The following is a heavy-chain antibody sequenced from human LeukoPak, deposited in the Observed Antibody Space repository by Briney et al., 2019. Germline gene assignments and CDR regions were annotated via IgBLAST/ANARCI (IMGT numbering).Heavy chain of an antibody. CDR2: IRYDGSSD. Sequence: PGGSLRLPCAASGFNFNNYGIHWLRQAPGRGLEWVAFIRYDGSSDYYRDSVRGRFTISRDNSKNTLYLQMNGLRPEDTAIYYCAKGRGIQLWSDFDYWGQGTLVSVSS. CDR3: AKGRGIQLWSDFDY. V-gene: IGHV3-30*02. D-gene: IGHD5-18*01. CDR1: GFNFNNYG. J-gene: IGHJ4*02.